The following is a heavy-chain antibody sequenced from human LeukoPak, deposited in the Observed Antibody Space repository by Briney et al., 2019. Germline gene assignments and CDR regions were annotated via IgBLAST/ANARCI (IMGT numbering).Heavy chain of an antibody. Sequence: ASVKVSCKASGYTFTGYYMHWVRQAPGLGLEWMGWINPNSGGTNYAQKFQGRVTMTRDTSISTAYMELSRLRSDDTAVYYCAKRVHYDSSAAYFDYWGQGTLVTVSS. J-gene: IGHJ4*02. CDR1: GYTFTGYY. D-gene: IGHD3-22*01. CDR3: AKRVHYDSSAAYFDY. CDR2: INPNSGGT. V-gene: IGHV1-2*02.